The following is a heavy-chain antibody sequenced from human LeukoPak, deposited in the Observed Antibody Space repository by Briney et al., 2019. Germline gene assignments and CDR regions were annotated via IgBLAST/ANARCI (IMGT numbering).Heavy chain of an antibody. V-gene: IGHV3-23*01. Sequence: WVRQAPGKGLEWVSTISGSGGSTYYADSVKGRFTISRDNSKNTLYLQMNSLRAEDTAVYYCAKTSTGVGYYYGMDVWGQGTTVTVSS. CDR2: ISGSGGST. D-gene: IGHD3-10*01. CDR3: AKTSTGVGYYYGMDV. J-gene: IGHJ6*02.